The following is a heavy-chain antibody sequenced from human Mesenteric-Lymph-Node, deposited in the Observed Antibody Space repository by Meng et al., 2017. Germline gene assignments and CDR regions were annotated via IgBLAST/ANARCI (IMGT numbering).Heavy chain of an antibody. J-gene: IGHJ4*02. Sequence: QVQLPGSGPGLVKPSGTLSLTCAVSGGSLSSRNWWSWVRQPSGKGLEWIGEIYHSGSTNYNPSLKSRVTISVDESKNQFSLRLSSVTAADTAVYYCARVGAYCGGDCYHPRWGQGTLVTVSS. CDR2: IYHSGST. CDR1: GGSLSSRNW. D-gene: IGHD2-21*02. CDR3: ARVGAYCGGDCYHPR. V-gene: IGHV4-4*02.